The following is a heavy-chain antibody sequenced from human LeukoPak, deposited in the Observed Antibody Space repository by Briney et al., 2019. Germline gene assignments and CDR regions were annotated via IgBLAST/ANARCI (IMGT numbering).Heavy chain of an antibody. CDR3: ARDVNRVYYFDY. J-gene: IGHJ4*02. CDR1: GGSISSGSYY. V-gene: IGHV4-61*02. CDR2: IYTSGST. D-gene: IGHD1-14*01. Sequence: SETLPLTCTVSGGSISSGSYYWSWIRQPAGKGLEWIGRIYTSGSTNYNPSLKSRVTISVDTSKNQFSLKLSSVTAADTAVYYCARDVNRVYYFDYWGQGTLVTVSS.